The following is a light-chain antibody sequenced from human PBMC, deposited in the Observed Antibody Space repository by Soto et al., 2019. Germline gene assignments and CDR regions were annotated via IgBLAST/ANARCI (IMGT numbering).Light chain of an antibody. Sequence: QSVLTQPPSASGTPGQRVSISCSGSNSNIGTNTVNWYQQFPGTAPKLLNYNNNQRPSRVPDRFSSSKSGTSASLAISWLQFEDEADYYCAAWDNSLSTFYVFGTGTKVTVL. J-gene: IGLJ1*01. CDR3: AAWDNSLSTFYV. CDR1: NSNIGTNT. CDR2: NNN. V-gene: IGLV1-44*01.